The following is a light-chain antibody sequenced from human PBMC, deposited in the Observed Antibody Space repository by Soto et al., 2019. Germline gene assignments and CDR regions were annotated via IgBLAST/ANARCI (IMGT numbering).Light chain of an antibody. Sequence: EIVLTPSPGTLSLSPGERATLSCRASQSVSSSYLAWYQQKPGQAPRLLIYGASSRATGIPDRSSGSGSGTDFTLTISRLEPEDFAVYYCQQYGSSLWTFGQGTKVDIK. CDR1: QSVSSSY. CDR3: QQYGSSLWT. V-gene: IGKV3-20*01. CDR2: GAS. J-gene: IGKJ1*01.